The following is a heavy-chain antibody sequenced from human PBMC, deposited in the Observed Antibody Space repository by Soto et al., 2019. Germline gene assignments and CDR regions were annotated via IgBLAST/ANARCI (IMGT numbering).Heavy chain of an antibody. J-gene: IGHJ5*02. Sequence: PGGSLRLSCAASGVTFSTSWMSWVRQAPGKGPEWVAHISQDGSDTYYVDSVRGRFTVSRDNAKNSLFLQMNSLGAEDTAVYYCARKLYYYDNGDYGWFDPWGQGTQVTVSS. CDR2: ISQDGSDT. CDR1: GVTFSTSW. V-gene: IGHV3-7*01. CDR3: ARKLYYYDNGDYGWFDP. D-gene: IGHD3-22*01.